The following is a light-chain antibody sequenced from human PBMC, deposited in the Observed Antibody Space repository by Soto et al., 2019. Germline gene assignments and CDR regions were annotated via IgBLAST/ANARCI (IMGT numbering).Light chain of an antibody. Sequence: EIVMTQSPATVSVSPGERATLSCRASQSFGTNLAWYQQTPGQAPRLLIYGASIMATGVPDRFSGSGSGTEFTLTISSLRSEDVAVYYCQQYNNWPQTFGQGTKVEIK. CDR1: QSFGTN. CDR2: GAS. CDR3: QQYNNWPQT. J-gene: IGKJ1*01. V-gene: IGKV3-15*01.